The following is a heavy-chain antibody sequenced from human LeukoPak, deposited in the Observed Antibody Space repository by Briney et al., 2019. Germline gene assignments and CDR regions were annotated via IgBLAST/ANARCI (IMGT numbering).Heavy chain of an antibody. CDR2: INHSGST. D-gene: IGHD6-19*01. Sequence: SETLSLTCAVYGGSFSGYHWSWIRQPPGKGLEWIGEINHSGSTNYEPSLKSRVTISVDTSKNQFSLKLSSVTAADTAVYYCATGVGGWYSYYFDYWGQRTLVTVSS. CDR1: GGSFSGYH. J-gene: IGHJ4*02. V-gene: IGHV4-34*01. CDR3: ATGVGGWYSYYFDY.